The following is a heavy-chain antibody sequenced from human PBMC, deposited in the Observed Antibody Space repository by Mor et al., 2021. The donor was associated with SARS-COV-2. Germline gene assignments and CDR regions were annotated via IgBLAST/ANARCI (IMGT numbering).Heavy chain of an antibody. Sequence: ALKSRVTISVDKSKNQFSLKLASVTAADTAVYYCARLRFLEWLPFDYWGQGTL. V-gene: IGHV4-4*02. CDR3: ARLRFLEWLPFDY. D-gene: IGHD3-3*01. J-gene: IGHJ4*02.